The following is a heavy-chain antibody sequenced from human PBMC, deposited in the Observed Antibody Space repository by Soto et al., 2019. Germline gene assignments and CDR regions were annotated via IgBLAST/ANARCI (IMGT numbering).Heavy chain of an antibody. D-gene: IGHD6-19*01. Sequence: EVQLLESGGGLVKPGGSLRLSCVVSGSTFSTYAMSWVRQTPGKGLEWASGISGSGGITYYADSVKGRFTITRDNSKNTLDLQMHSLRADDTGVYYWVKERGSRGWFVALFDSWGLGTLVTVSP. V-gene: IGHV3-23*01. J-gene: IGHJ4*02. CDR3: VKERGSRGWFVALFDS. CDR1: GSTFSTYA. CDR2: ISGSGGIT.